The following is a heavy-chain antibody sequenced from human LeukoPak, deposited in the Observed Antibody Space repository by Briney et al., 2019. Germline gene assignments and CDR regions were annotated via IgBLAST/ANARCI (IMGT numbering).Heavy chain of an antibody. V-gene: IGHV1-2*02. J-gene: IGHJ4*02. CDR3: ARIYCSSTSCYLLDY. D-gene: IGHD2-2*01. CDR1: GYTXTGYY. Sequence: ASVKVSCKASGYTXTGYYMHWVRQAPGQGLEWMGWINPNSGGTNYAQKFQGRVTMTRDTSISTAYMELSRLRSDDTAVYYCARIYCSSTSCYLLDYWGQGTLVTVSS. CDR2: INPNSGGT.